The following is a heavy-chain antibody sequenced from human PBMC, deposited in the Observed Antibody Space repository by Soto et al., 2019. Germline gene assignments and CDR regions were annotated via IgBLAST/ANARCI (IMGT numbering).Heavy chain of an antibody. CDR3: ARGRATVTTGCMDV. Sequence: GGSLRLSCAASGFTFSSYWMSWVRQAPGKGLEWVANMKQDGSEKYYVDSVKGRFTISRDNAKNSLYLQMNSLRAEDTAVYYCARGRATVTTGCMDVWGQGTTVTVSS. J-gene: IGHJ6*02. D-gene: IGHD4-17*01. V-gene: IGHV3-7*01. CDR2: MKQDGSEK. CDR1: GFTFSSYW.